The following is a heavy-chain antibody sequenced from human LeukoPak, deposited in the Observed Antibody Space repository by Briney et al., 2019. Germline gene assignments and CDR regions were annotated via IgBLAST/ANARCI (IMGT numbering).Heavy chain of an antibody. CDR1: AYAFTSYY. D-gene: IGHD3-3*01. CDR3: ARENDFWSGYYRKTFYFDY. Sequence: TSVKVSFTGSAYAFTSYYLRRVRHAPAQGLGWVGIITPSGGSTSYAQKLQGRITMTRDTSTSTVYMELSSLRSEDTAVYYCARENDFWSGYYRKTFYFDYWGQGTLVTVSS. V-gene: IGHV1-46*01. J-gene: IGHJ4*02. CDR2: ITPSGGST.